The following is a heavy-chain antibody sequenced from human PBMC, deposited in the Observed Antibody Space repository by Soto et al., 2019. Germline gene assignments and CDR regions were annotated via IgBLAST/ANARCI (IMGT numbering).Heavy chain of an antibody. CDR2: INAGNGNT. Sequence: QVQLVQSGAEVKKPGASVKVSCKASGYTFTSYAMHWVRQAPGQRLEWMGWINAGNGNTKYSQKFQGRVTITRDTSASTAYMKLSSLRSEDTAVYYCARDSTIFGVDYWGQGTLVTVSS. V-gene: IGHV1-3*01. J-gene: IGHJ4*02. CDR1: GYTFTSYA. D-gene: IGHD3-3*01. CDR3: ARDSTIFGVDY.